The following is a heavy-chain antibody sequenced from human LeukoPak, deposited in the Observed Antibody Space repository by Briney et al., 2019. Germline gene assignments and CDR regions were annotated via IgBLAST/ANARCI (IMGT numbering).Heavy chain of an antibody. CDR1: GFSFSTYA. D-gene: IGHD5-12*01. J-gene: IGHJ4*02. CDR3: ARRGYSGYALDY. V-gene: IGHV3-64*01. CDR2: ITSGDIST. Sequence: GGSLRLSCAASGFSFSTYALHWVRLAPGEGLEHVSAITSGDISTYYANSVKGRFTISRDNSKNTLYLQMGSLRAEDMAVYYCARRGYSGYALDYWGQGTLVTVSS.